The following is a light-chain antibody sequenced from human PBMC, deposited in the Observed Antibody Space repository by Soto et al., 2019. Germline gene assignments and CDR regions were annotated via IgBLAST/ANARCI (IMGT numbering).Light chain of an antibody. CDR2: GAS. Sequence: SQSVSSNLAWYQQKPGQAPRLLIYGASNRATGIPARFSGSGSGTEFTLTISSLEPEDFAVYYCQQRSNWPPITFGQGTRLEIK. V-gene: IGKV3-11*01. CDR1: QSVSSN. J-gene: IGKJ5*01. CDR3: QQRSNWPPIT.